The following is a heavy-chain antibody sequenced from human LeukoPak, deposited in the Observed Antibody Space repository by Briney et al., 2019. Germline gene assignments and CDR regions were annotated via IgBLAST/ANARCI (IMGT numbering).Heavy chain of an antibody. Sequence: GGSLRLSCSASGFTVSNNYMTWVRQAPGKGLEWVSVIYSGTTAHYAGSVKGRFTISRDNSKNTLYLQMNSLRPDDPAVYYCARLGKGLDRGVQNAFDIWGHGTMVIVSS. V-gene: IGHV3-53*01. CDR2: IYSGTTA. CDR1: GFTVSNNY. J-gene: IGHJ3*02. CDR3: ARLGKGLDRGVQNAFDI. D-gene: IGHD3-10*01.